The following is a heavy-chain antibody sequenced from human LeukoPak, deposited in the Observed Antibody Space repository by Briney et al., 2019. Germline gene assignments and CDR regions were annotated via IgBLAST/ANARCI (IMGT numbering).Heavy chain of an antibody. J-gene: IGHJ6*02. CDR1: GFTYSSYS. CDR2: ISSSSSTI. D-gene: IGHD2-2*02. Sequence: PGGSLRLSCAVSGFTYSSYSMNWVRQAPGKGLEWVSYISSSSSTIYYADSVKGRFTISRDNAKNSLYLQMNSLRDEDTAVYYCARDRRYQLLYRAGYGMDVWGQGTTVTVSS. CDR3: ARDRRYQLLYRAGYGMDV. V-gene: IGHV3-48*02.